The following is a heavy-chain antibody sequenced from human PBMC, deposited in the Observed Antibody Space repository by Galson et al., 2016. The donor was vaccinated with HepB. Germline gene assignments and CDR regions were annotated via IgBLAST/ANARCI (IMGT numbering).Heavy chain of an antibody. Sequence: SVKVSCKASGYTFTDHYVHWVRRAPGQGLEWMGWINPSNSATNSAQKFQGRVTLTRDTSISTAYMELNRLTSDDKAVYYCARDTGGGEGLYGMDGWGQGTTVTVSS. CDR1: GYTFTDHY. CDR2: INPSNSAT. V-gene: IGHV1-2*02. D-gene: IGHD2-8*02. J-gene: IGHJ6*02. CDR3: ARDTGGGEGLYGMDG.